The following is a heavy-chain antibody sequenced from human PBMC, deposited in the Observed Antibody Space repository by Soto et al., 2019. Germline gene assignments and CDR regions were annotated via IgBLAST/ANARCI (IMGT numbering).Heavy chain of an antibody. J-gene: IGHJ6*02. CDR3: ARLGDGQRVEVVASGYDYSLDV. V-gene: IGHV5-51*01. CDR1: GYSFTCYW. Sequence: PGESLKISCKGSGYSFTCYWIGWVRQMPGKGLEWMGIIYPGDSGTRYSPSFQGQVTFSADKSINTAYLQWNSLKASDTALYYCARLGDGQRVEVVASGYDYSLDVWGQGTTVTVSS. CDR2: IYPGDSGT. D-gene: IGHD2-21*01.